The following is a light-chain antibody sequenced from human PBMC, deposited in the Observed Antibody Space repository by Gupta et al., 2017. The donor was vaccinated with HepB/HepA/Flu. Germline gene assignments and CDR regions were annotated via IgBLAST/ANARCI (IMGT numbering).Light chain of an antibody. J-gene: IGKJ1*01. CDR1: QSVTSSY. Sequence: IVLTQSPGTLSLSPGERGTLSCRASQSVTSSYLAWYQQKPGQAPRLLIYGTSNRATGIPDRFSGSGSGTDFTLTISRLEPEDFAVYFCQQYDSSPRTFGQGTKVEIK. V-gene: IGKV3-20*01. CDR3: QQYDSSPRT. CDR2: GTS.